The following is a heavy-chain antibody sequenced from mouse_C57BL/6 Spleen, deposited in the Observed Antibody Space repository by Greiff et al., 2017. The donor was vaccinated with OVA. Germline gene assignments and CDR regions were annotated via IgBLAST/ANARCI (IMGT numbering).Heavy chain of an antibody. CDR3: ARDYGYDVPFAY. Sequence: QVQLQQSGPELVKPGASVKISCKASGYSFTSYYIHWVKQRPGQGLEWIGWIYPGSGNTKYNEKFKGKATLTADTSSSTAYMQLSSLTSEVSAVYYCARDYGYDVPFAYWGQGTLVTVSA. J-gene: IGHJ3*01. CDR2: IYPGSGNT. V-gene: IGHV1-66*01. D-gene: IGHD2-2*01. CDR1: GYSFTSYY.